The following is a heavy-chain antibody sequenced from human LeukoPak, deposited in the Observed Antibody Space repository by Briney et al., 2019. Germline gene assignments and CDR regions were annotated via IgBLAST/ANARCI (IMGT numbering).Heavy chain of an antibody. Sequence: GGSLRLSCAASGFTFSSYAMSWVRQAPGKGLEWVSAISGSGGSTYYADSVKGRSTISRDNSKNTLYLQMNSLRAEDTAVYYCAKGRAAVRAVAGYFDYWGQGTLVTVSS. J-gene: IGHJ4*02. V-gene: IGHV3-23*01. CDR2: ISGSGGST. CDR3: AKGRAAVRAVAGYFDY. CDR1: GFTFSSYA. D-gene: IGHD6-19*01.